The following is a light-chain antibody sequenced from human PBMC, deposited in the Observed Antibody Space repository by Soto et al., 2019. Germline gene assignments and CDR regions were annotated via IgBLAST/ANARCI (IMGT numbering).Light chain of an antibody. CDR1: SSDVGNYNY. Sequence: QSALTQPASVSGSPGQSITISCTGTSSDVGNYNYVSWYQHHPGKAPKVMIYDVSKRPSGVSNRFSGSKSGNTASLTVSGLQAEDEADYYCSSFTSISSYVFGPGTKLTVL. CDR3: SSFTSISSYV. J-gene: IGLJ1*01. CDR2: DVS. V-gene: IGLV2-14*03.